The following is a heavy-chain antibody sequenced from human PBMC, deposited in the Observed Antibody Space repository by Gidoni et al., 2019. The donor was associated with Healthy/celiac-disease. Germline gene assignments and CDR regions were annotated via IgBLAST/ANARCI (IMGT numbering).Heavy chain of an antibody. CDR1: GFTFSSSG. V-gene: IGHV3-33*01. D-gene: IGHD3-16*01. CDR2: IWYDGSNK. CDR3: ARGDAYYYMDV. Sequence: QVQLVESGGGVVQPGRSLRLSCAASGFTFSSSGMHWVRQAPGKGLEWVAVIWYDGSNKYYADSVKGRFTISRDNSKNTLYLQMNSLRAEDTAVYYCARGDAYYYMDVWGKGTTVTVSS. J-gene: IGHJ6*03.